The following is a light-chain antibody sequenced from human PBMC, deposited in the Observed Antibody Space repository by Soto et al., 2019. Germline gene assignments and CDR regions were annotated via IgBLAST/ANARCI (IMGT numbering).Light chain of an antibody. J-gene: IGLJ2*01. V-gene: IGLV2-14*01. CDR2: DVS. Sequence: QSALTQPASVSGSPGQSITISCTGTSSDVGGYNYVSWYQQHPGKAPKLMIYDVSNRPSGVSNRFSGSKSGNTASLTISGLQAEDEADYYCSSYTSSSTRVCVGGTKLTVL. CDR1: SSDVGGYNY. CDR3: SSYTSSSTRV.